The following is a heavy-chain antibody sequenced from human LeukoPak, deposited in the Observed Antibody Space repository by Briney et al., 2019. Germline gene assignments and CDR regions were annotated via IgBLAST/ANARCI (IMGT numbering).Heavy chain of an antibody. CDR3: ASRRGYSYGLDY. CDR2: ISSSSSYI. CDR1: GFTFSSYG. D-gene: IGHD5-18*01. V-gene: IGHV3-21*01. J-gene: IGHJ4*02. Sequence: PGGSLRLSCAASGFTFSSYGMSWVRQAPGKGLEWVSSISSSSSYIYYADSVKGRFTISRDNAKNSLYLQMNSLRAEDTAVYYCASRRGYSYGLDYWGQGTLVTVSS.